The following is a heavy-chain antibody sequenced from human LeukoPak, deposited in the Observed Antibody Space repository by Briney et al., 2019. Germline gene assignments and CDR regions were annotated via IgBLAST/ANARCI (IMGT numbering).Heavy chain of an antibody. Sequence: ASVKVSCKASGGTFISYAISWVRQAPGQGLEWMGGIIPIFGTANYAQKFQGRVTITTDESTSTAYMELSSLRSEDTAVYYCARGLLYCSSTSCYDWFDPWGQGTLVTVSS. J-gene: IGHJ5*02. CDR2: IIPIFGTA. V-gene: IGHV1-69*05. CDR3: ARGLLYCSSTSCYDWFDP. CDR1: GGTFISYA. D-gene: IGHD2-2*01.